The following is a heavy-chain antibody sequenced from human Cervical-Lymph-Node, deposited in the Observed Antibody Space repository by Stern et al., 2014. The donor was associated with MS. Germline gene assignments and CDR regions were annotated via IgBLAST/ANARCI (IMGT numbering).Heavy chain of an antibody. D-gene: IGHD4-17*01. CDR2: IYYSGST. J-gene: IGHJ4*02. CDR3: ARDRDGDYVFDY. V-gene: IGHV4-59*01. Sequence: QLQLQESGPGLVKPSATLSLTCTVSGGSMINNFWSWIRQPPGKGLEWNGHIYYSGSTNYSPSLKSRVTISADSSKNQFSLRLSSVTAADTAVYYCARDRDGDYVFDYWGQGTQVTVSS. CDR1: GGSMINNF.